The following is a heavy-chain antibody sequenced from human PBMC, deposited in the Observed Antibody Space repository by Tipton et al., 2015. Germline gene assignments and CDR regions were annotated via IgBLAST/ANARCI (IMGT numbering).Heavy chain of an antibody. D-gene: IGHD2-8*01. CDR2: IYYRGTT. V-gene: IGHV4-61*01. CDR1: GGSVSSDSYY. J-gene: IGHJ6*02. Sequence: TLSLTCTVSGGSVSSDSYYWSWIRQPPGKGLEWIGYIYYRGTTDYNPSLKSRVTISIDTSKNQFSLRLSSLTAADTAVYYCAARLFCTDVSCYLTASYYGMDVWGQGTTVTVS. CDR3: AARLFCTDVSCYLTASYYGMDV.